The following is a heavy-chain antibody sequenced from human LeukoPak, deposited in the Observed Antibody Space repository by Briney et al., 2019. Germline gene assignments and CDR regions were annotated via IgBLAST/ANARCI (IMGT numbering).Heavy chain of an antibody. CDR1: GFTFDDYG. CDR3: AKDAFYRPFDP. CDR2: INWNGGST. J-gene: IGHJ5*02. V-gene: IGHV3-20*04. Sequence: GGSLRLSCAASGFTFDDYGMSWVHQAPGKGLEWVSGINWNGGSTGYADSVKGRFTISRDNSKNTLYLQMNSLRAEDTAVYYCAKDAFYRPFDPWGQGTLVTVSS.